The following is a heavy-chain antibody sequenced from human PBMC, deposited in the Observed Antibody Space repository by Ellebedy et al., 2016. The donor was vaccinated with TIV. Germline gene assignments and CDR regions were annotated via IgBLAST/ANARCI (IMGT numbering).Heavy chain of an antibody. CDR2: IYHSGST. V-gene: IGHV4-4*02. CDR3: ARGYCSGGSCQYYFDY. J-gene: IGHJ4*02. D-gene: IGHD2-15*01. CDR1: GGSISSSNW. Sequence: MPSETLSLTCAVSGGSISSSNWWSWVRQPPGKGLEWIGEIYHSGSTNYNPSLKSRVTISVDKSKNQFSLKLSSVTAADTAVYYFARGYCSGGSCQYYFDYWGQGTLVTVSS.